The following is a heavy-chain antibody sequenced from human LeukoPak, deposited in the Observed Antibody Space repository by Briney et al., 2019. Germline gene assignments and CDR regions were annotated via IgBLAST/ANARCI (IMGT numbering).Heavy chain of an antibody. CDR1: GFTFSSYA. CDR3: AKDRGTMVRGENWFDP. CDR2: ISGSGGST. D-gene: IGHD3-10*01. J-gene: IGHJ5*02. V-gene: IGHV3-23*01. Sequence: GGSLRLSCAAPGFTFSSYAMSWVRQAPGKGLEWVSAISGSGGSTYYADSVKGRFTISRDNSKNTLYPQMNSLRAEDTAVYYCAKDRGTMVRGENWFDPWGQGTLVTVSS.